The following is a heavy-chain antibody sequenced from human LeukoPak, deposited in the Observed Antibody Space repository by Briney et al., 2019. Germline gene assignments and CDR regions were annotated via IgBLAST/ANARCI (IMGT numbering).Heavy chain of an antibody. CDR2: ISSSSSYI. CDR1: GFTFSSYS. J-gene: IGHJ3*02. Sequence: GGSLRLSCAASGFTFSSYSMNWVRQAPGKGLEWVSSISSSSSYIYYADSVKGRFTISRDNARNSLFLEMNSLRVEDTAMYYCARGWEDGRHFHIWGQGTMVTVSS. D-gene: IGHD1-26*01. CDR3: ARGWEDGRHFHI. V-gene: IGHV3-21*01.